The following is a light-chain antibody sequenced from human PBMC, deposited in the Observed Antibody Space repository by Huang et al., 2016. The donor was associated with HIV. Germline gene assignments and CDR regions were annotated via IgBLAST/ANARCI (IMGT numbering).Light chain of an antibody. CDR3: QQYNTSPRT. CDR2: GSS. J-gene: IGKJ1*01. Sequence: ENLMTQSPSTLSVSPGESATLSCRASQRVCKNFAWYQQKPGQAPKLLIYGSSTRAAGIPARFSGSGSGTDFTLTISSLQSEDFAVYYCQQYNTSPRTFGQGTKVEV. CDR1: QRVCKN. V-gene: IGKV3-15*01.